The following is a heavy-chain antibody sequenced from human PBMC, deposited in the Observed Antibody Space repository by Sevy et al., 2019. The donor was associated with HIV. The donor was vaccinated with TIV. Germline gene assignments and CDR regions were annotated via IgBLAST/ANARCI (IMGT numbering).Heavy chain of an antibody. V-gene: IGHV3-23*01. J-gene: IGHJ4*02. D-gene: IGHD6-13*01. CDR1: GFIFSNYA. CDR2: IRAGAVTT. Sequence: GGSLRLSCAASGFIFSNYAMTWVRQAPGKGLEWVSVIRAGAVTTDYADSVKGRFTISSDNSKNTLYLQMNSLRAENTAMYYCATYYLQQLLPSAYWGQGILVTVSS. CDR3: ATYYLQQLLPSAY.